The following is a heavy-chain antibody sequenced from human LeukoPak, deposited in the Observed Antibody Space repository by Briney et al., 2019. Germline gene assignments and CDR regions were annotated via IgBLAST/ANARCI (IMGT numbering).Heavy chain of an antibody. CDR1: GFTVSSNY. Sequence: PGVSLRLSCAASGFTVSSNYMSWVRQAPGKGLEWVSVIYSGGSTYYADSVKGRFTISRDNSKNTLYLQMNSLRAEDTAVYYCARDFPPHGYSGSSRWGQGTLVTVSS. CDR3: ARDFPPHGYSGSSR. D-gene: IGHD1-26*01. CDR2: IYSGGST. V-gene: IGHV3-53*01. J-gene: IGHJ4*02.